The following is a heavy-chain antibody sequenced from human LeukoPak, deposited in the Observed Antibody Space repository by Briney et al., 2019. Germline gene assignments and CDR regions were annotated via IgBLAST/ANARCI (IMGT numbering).Heavy chain of an antibody. J-gene: IGHJ6*03. CDR1: GGSITSSNYY. V-gene: IGHV4-39*01. CDR2: IYYSGRI. D-gene: IGHD4-11*01. Sequence: KASETLSLTCTVSGGSITSSNYYWGWIRQPPGKGLEWIGSIYYSGRIYYNPSLNSRVTISVDTSKTQFSLRLSSVTAADTAVYFCARGRVSSSTWYSTYYYYFYMDVWGKGTTVTVSS. CDR3: ARGRVSSSTWYSTYYYYFYMDV.